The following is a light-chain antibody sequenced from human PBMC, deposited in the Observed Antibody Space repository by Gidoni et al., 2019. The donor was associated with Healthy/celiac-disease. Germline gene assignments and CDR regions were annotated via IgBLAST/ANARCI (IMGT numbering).Light chain of an antibody. CDR2: KAS. CDR1: QSISSW. V-gene: IGKV1-5*03. Sequence: DIQMPRSPPTLSAFVGDRVTITCRASQSISSWLAWYQQKPGKAPKLLISKASTLESGVPSRFSGSGAGTEFALTISSLQPDDFATYYCKQYSSYSWTFGQGTKVEIK. CDR3: KQYSSYSWT. J-gene: IGKJ1*01.